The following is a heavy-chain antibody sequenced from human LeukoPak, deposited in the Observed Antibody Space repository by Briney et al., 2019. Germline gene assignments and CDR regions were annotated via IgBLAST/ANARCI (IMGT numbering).Heavy chain of an antibody. CDR2: ISWNSGSI. Sequence: GGSLRLSCAASGFTFDDYAMHWVRQAPGKGLEWVSGISWNSGSIGYADSVKGRFTISRDNAKNSLYLQMNSLRAEDTALYYCAKGGQDYYDSSGYRFDYWGQGTLVTVSS. CDR1: GFTFDDYA. D-gene: IGHD3-22*01. CDR3: AKGGQDYYDSSGYRFDY. V-gene: IGHV3-9*01. J-gene: IGHJ4*02.